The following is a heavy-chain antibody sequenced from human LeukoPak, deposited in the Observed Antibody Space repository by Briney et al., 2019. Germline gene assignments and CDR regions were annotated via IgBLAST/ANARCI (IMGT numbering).Heavy chain of an antibody. D-gene: IGHD1-26*01. CDR2: NYYSGST. J-gene: IGHJ4*02. V-gene: IGHV4-59*08. CDR1: GGSISSYY. CDR3: AIVGATSDY. Sequence: TSETLSLTCTVSGGSISSYYWSWIRQPPGKGLEWIGYNYYSGSTNYNPSLKSRVTISVDTSKNQFSLKLSSVTAADTAVYYCAIVGATSDYWGQGTLVTVSS.